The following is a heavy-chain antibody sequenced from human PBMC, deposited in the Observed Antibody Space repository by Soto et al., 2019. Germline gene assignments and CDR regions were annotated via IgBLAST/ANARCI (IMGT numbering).Heavy chain of an antibody. D-gene: IGHD6-19*01. J-gene: IGHJ4*02. CDR3: AKDPGTQWLVFFDY. Sequence: QVQLVESGGGVVQPGRSLRLSCAASGFTFSSYGMHWVRHAPGKGLEWVAVISYDGSNKYYADSVKGRFTISRDNSKNTLYLQMNSLRAEDTAVYYCAKDPGTQWLVFFDYWGQGTLVTVSS. V-gene: IGHV3-30*18. CDR1: GFTFSSYG. CDR2: ISYDGSNK.